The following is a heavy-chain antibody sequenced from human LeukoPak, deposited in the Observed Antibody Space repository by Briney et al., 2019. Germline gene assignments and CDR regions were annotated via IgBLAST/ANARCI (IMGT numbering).Heavy chain of an antibody. V-gene: IGHV1-69*13. J-gene: IGHJ4*02. CDR3: AREGVDTANWAFLFDY. CDR2: IIPMFGTA. D-gene: IGHD7-27*01. Sequence: GASVKVSCKASGGTFSSYAISRVRQAPGQGLEWMGGIIPMFGTANYAQKFQGRVTITADESTSTAYMELSSLRSEDTAVYYCAREGVDTANWAFLFDYWGQGTLVTVSS. CDR1: GGTFSSYA.